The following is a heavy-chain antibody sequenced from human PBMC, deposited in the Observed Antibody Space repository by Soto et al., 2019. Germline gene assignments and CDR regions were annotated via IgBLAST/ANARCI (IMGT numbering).Heavy chain of an antibody. V-gene: IGHV5-51*01. D-gene: IGHD6-13*01. J-gene: IGHJ6*02. Sequence: GESLKISCKASGYSFTTYWIGWVRQMPGKGLEWMGIIYPGDSDTRYSPSFQGQVTISADKSINTTYLQWSSLKASDTAIYYCARQAAAGKYYYAMDVWGQGTTVTVSS. CDR3: ARQAAAGKYYYAMDV. CDR1: GYSFTTYW. CDR2: IYPGDSDT.